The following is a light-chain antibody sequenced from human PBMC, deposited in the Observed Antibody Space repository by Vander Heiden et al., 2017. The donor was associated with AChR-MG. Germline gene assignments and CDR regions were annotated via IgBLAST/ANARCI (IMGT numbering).Light chain of an antibody. CDR2: RSS. V-gene: IGKV1-5*03. CDR3: QQYKSYPYS. J-gene: IGKJ2*03. Sequence: DIQMTQSPSTLSASVGDRVIITCRASQNIINWLAWYQQKPGKAPKLLIYRSSSLQSGVPSRFSGSGSGTEFTLTISSLQPDDSATYYCQQYKSYPYSFGQGTKLEVK. CDR1: QNIINW.